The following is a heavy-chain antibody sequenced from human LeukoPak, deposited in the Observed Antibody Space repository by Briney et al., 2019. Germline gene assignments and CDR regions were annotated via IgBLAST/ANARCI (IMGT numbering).Heavy chain of an antibody. CDR2: INQSGTT. CDR3: ASSTIFGVVANWFAP. CDR1: GGSFSGYH. V-gene: IGHV4-34*01. D-gene: IGHD3-3*01. Sequence: SETLSLTCAVYGGSFSGYHGSWVRQSPGKGLEWVGEINQSGTTNYNPSRKSRVTISVDMSKNQFSLKLTYVTAADTAVYYCASSTIFGVVANWFAPWGQGMLVTVSS. J-gene: IGHJ5*02.